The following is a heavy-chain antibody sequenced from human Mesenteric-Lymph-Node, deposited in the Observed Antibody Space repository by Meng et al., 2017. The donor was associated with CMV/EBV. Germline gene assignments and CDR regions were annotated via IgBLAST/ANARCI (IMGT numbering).Heavy chain of an antibody. D-gene: IGHD6-19*01. V-gene: IGHV1-24*01. J-gene: IGHJ3*02. Sequence: ASVNVSCKVSGYTLTALARHWVRQTPGKGLLWLGGFGPEQGMTIYSQKFQGRVTMTEDASTGTAYMELTSLKSDDTAVYYCVTLTVAGTGDAFDIWGPGTKVTVSS. CDR1: GYTLTALA. CDR2: FGPEQGMT. CDR3: VTLTVAGTGDAFDI.